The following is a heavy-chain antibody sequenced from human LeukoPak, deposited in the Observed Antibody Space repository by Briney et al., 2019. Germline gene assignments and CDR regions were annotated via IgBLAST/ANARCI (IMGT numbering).Heavy chain of an antibody. D-gene: IGHD3-22*01. J-gene: IGHJ4*02. CDR2: IYYSGST. CDR1: GGSISSSSYY. Sequence: SETLSLTCTVSGGSISSSSYYWGWIRQPPGKGLEWIGSIYYSGSTYYNPSLKSRVTISVDTSKNQFSLKLSSVTAADTAVHYCAKIYQDSCAYHCAPDYWGQGTLVTVSS. V-gene: IGHV4-39*07. CDR3: AKIYQDSCAYHCAPDY.